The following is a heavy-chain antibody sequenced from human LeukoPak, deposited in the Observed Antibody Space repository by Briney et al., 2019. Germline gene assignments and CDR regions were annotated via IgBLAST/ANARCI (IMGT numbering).Heavy chain of an antibody. D-gene: IGHD1-26*01. V-gene: IGHV3-21*01. J-gene: IGHJ4*02. CDR2: ISSSSSYI. CDR3: ARDWYSGSFPLDY. CDR1: GFIFSSYS. Sequence: GGSLRLSCAASGFIFSSYSMNWVRQAPGKGLEWVSSISSSSSYIYYAESVKGRFTISRDNAKNSLYLQMNSLRAEDTAVYYCARDWYSGSFPLDYWGQGTLVTVSS.